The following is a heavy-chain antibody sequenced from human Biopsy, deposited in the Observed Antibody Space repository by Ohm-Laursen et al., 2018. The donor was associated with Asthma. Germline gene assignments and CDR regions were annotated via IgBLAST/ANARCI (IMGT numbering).Heavy chain of an antibody. CDR1: GGFNNIGDYY. Sequence: SQTLSLICTASGGFNNIGDYYWSWIRQHPVKGLEWIGYFYYSGSTYYNPPLKSRVSISLDTSKNQFSLSLTSVTAADTAVYYCARTTCGDDGFDPWGQGTLVTVSS. D-gene: IGHD4-17*01. J-gene: IGHJ5*02. CDR3: ARTTCGDDGFDP. V-gene: IGHV4-31*03. CDR2: FYYSGST.